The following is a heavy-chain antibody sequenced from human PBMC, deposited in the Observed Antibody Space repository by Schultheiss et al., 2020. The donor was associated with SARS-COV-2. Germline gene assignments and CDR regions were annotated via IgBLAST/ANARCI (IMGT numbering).Heavy chain of an antibody. CDR1: GGSISSYY. CDR3: ARGGLSYGMDV. V-gene: IGHV4-59*01. J-gene: IGHJ6*02. Sequence: QTLSLTCTVSGGSISSYYWSWIRQPPGKGLEWIGYIYYSGSTNYNPSLKSRVTISVHTSRNQFSLKLSSVTTADTAVYYCARGGLSYGMDVWGQGTTVTVSS. D-gene: IGHD3/OR15-3a*01. CDR2: IYYSGST.